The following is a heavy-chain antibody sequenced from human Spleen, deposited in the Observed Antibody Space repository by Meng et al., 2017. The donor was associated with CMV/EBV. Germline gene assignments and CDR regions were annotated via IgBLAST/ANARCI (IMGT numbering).Heavy chain of an antibody. CDR2: IYPDTGGT. D-gene: IGHD3-10*01. Sequence: ASVKVSCKASGYAFTGYYMHWVRQAPGQGLEWMGWIYPDTGGTNYAQKFQGRVSMTRDTSISTAYMELSSLTSEDTAVYYCAKGQSYYYGSGSYDYWGQGTLVTVSS. V-gene: IGHV1-2*02. CDR1: GYAFTGYY. J-gene: IGHJ4*02. CDR3: AKGQSYYYGSGSYDY.